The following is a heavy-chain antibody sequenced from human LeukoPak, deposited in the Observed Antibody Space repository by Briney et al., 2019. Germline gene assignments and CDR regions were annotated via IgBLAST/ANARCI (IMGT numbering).Heavy chain of an antibody. J-gene: IGHJ3*02. Sequence: GGSLRLSCSVSGLTFSSYSMSWVRQAPGKGLEWVSSISGNGNYIYYADSVRGRFTVSRDNAKNSLYLQMNSLRAEDTAVYYCAREAIAALRVFDIWGQGTMVTVSS. D-gene: IGHD2-21*01. CDR1: GLTFSSYS. CDR2: ISGNGNYI. CDR3: AREAIAALRVFDI. V-gene: IGHV3-21*01.